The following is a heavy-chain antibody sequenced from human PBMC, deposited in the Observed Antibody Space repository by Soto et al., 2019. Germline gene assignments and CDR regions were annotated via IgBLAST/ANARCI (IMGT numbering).Heavy chain of an antibody. CDR1: GYTFTGYY. J-gene: IGHJ6*02. Sequence: ASVKVSCKASGYTFTGYYMHWVRQAPGQGLEWMGGIIPNPGTANYAQKFQGRVTIAADESTSTAYMELSSLRSEDTAVYYCARSQGSSTSLEIYYYYYYGMDVWGQGTTVTVSS. V-gene: IGHV1-69*13. CDR2: IIPNPGTA. CDR3: ARSQGSSTSLEIYYYYYYGMDV. D-gene: IGHD2-2*01.